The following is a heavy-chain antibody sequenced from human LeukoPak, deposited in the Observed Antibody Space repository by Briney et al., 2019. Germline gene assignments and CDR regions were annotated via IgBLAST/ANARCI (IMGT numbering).Heavy chain of an antibody. CDR1: GFIFDDYA. J-gene: IGHJ4*02. D-gene: IGHD4-17*01. CDR2: ISWNSGSM. CDR3: AKSPPQGYGENGADY. Sequence: QSGTSLRLSCAASGFIFDDYAVHWVRQAPGKGLEWVSGISWNSGSMEYADSVKGRFTISRDNSKNTLYLQMNSLRAEDTAVYYCAKSPPQGYGENGADYWGQGTLVTVSS. V-gene: IGHV3-9*01.